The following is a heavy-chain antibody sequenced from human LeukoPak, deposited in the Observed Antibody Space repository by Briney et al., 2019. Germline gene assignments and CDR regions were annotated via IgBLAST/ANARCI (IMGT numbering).Heavy chain of an antibody. V-gene: IGHV3-7*04. CDR3: TRDRGYNCFDS. D-gene: IGHD3-16*01. Sequence: GGSLRLSCAASRFTFSSYWMAWVRQAPGKGLEWVANIREDGSDTYYLDSVKGRFTISGDNAKNSLNLQMNSLRAEDTAVYYCTRDRGYNCFDSWGQGTLVTVSS. CDR1: RFTFSSYW. CDR2: IREDGSDT. J-gene: IGHJ5*01.